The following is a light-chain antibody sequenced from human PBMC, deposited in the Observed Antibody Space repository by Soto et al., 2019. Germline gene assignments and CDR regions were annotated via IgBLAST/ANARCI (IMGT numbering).Light chain of an antibody. CDR2: DDN. J-gene: IGLJ2*01. CDR3: QVWDSYTDHVV. CDR1: NIGGKS. V-gene: IGLV3-21*02. Sequence: SSELTQPPSVSVAPGQTARITCGGNNIGGKSVHWYHQKPGQAPVLVVHDDNDRPSGIPERFSGSNSGNTATLTISRVEAGDEADYYCQVWDSYTDHVVFGGGTKVTVL.